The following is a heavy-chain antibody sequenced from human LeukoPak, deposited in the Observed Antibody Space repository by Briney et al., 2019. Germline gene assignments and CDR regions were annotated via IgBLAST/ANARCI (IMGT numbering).Heavy chain of an antibody. V-gene: IGHV3-11*01. CDR1: GFTFSDYY. Sequence: KPGGSLTLSCAASGFTFSDYYMSWLRQAPGKGLEWVSCISGSGSTIFYADSVRGRFTISRDNAKNSMSMQMSSLRAEDTAVYYCASGYDWLESYDAFDIWGQGTLVTVSS. CDR2: ISGSGSTI. J-gene: IGHJ3*02. D-gene: IGHD3-9*01. CDR3: ASGYDWLESYDAFDI.